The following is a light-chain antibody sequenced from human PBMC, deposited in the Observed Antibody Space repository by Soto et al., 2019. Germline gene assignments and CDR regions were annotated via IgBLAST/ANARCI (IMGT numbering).Light chain of an antibody. Sequence: EIVLTQSPGTLSLSPGERATLSYRASQSVPSNFLAWYQQKPGQAPILLIYDASRRATGIPDRFSGSGSGTDFTLTISRLEPEDFAVYYCQQYLSSWTFGHGTKVESK. CDR3: QQYLSSWT. J-gene: IGKJ1*01. V-gene: IGKV3-20*01. CDR2: DAS. CDR1: QSVPSNF.